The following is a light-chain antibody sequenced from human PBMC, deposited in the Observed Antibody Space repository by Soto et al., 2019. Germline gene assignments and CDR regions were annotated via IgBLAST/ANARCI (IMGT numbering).Light chain of an antibody. Sequence: QSVLTQPPSVSGAPGQRVTISCTGSSSNIGAHYDVHWYQQLPGTAPKLLIYGNNQRPSGVPDRFSGSKSGTSASLAISGLRSEDEADYYCAAWDDSLSAYYVFGTGTKVTVL. CDR2: GNN. CDR3: AAWDDSLSAYYV. J-gene: IGLJ1*01. CDR1: SSNIGAHYD. V-gene: IGLV1-40*01.